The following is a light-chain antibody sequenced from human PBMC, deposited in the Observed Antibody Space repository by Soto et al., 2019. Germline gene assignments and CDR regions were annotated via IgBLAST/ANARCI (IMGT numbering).Light chain of an antibody. Sequence: QSVLTQPASVSGSPGQSITISCTGTSSDVGGYNYVSCYQHHPGKAPKLMIFEVTNRPSGVSNRFSGSRSGNTASLTISGLQAEDEADYYCSSYTSSNTPYVFGTGTKVTVL. V-gene: IGLV2-14*01. CDR3: SSYTSSNTPYV. CDR1: SSDVGGYNY. J-gene: IGLJ1*01. CDR2: EVT.